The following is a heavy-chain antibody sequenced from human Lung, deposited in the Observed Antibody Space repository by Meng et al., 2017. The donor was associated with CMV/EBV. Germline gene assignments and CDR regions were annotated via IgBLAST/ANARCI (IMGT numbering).Heavy chain of an antibody. Sequence: VQLQEAGPGLVRPWGTLSRHCAVFGGSMGSTNWWSWVRQPPGKGLEWIGEIYHSGSTNYNPSLKSRVSISVDKSKNQFSLKLSSVTAADTAVYYCARADKVRFDYWGQGTLVTVSS. CDR3: ARADKVRFDY. J-gene: IGHJ4*02. V-gene: IGHV4-4*02. CDR2: IYHSGST. CDR1: GGSMGSTNW.